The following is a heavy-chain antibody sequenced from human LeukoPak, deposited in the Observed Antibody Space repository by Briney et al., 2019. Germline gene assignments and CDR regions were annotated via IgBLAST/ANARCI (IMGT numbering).Heavy chain of an antibody. CDR2: ISAYNGNT. CDR3: ARVLVRGVTHDY. CDR1: GYTFTSYG. D-gene: IGHD3-10*01. J-gene: IGHJ4*02. V-gene: IGHV1-18*01. Sequence: ASVKVSCKASGYTFTSYGISWVRQAPGQGLEWMGWISAYNGNTNYAQKVEGRVTMTTDTSTSTAYMELGSLRSDDTAVYCCARVLVRGVTHDYWGQGTLVTVSS.